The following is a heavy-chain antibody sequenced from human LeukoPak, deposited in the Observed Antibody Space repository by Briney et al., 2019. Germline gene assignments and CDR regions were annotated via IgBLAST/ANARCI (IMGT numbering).Heavy chain of an antibody. J-gene: IGHJ5*02. V-gene: IGHV7-4-1*02. D-gene: IGHD4-23*01. Sequence: ASVKVSCKASGYTFTSYAMNWVRQAPGLGLEWMGWINTNTGNPTYAQGFTGRFVFSLDTSVSTAYLQISSLKAEDTAVYYCARDNSVEDTAWWFDPWGQGTLVTVSS. CDR2: INTNTGNP. CDR1: GYTFTSYA. CDR3: ARDNSVEDTAWWFDP.